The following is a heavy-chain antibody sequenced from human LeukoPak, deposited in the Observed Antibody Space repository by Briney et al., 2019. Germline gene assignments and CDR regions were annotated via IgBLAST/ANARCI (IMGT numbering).Heavy chain of an antibody. D-gene: IGHD7-27*01. V-gene: IGHV3-23*01. CDR1: GFTFSSYT. CDR2: IGASGGDI. CDR3: ARDPNWGSGY. Sequence: GGSLRLSCATSGFTFSSYTMIWVRQAPGKGLEWVSIIGASGGDIHYADSVKGRFSISRDNPRNTLTLQMNSLRVDDTAVYYCARDPNWGSGYWGQGTLVTVSS. J-gene: IGHJ4*02.